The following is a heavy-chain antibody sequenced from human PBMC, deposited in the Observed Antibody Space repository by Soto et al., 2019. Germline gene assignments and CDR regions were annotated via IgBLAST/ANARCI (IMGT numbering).Heavy chain of an antibody. D-gene: IGHD4-17*01. CDR2: ISDDGSKK. Sequence: QVQLVESGGGVVQPGRSLRLSCAASGFSFSNYGMHWVRQAPGKGLEWVAVISDDGSKKYYADSVKGRFTISRDNSNNTLYLPMNSLRGEDTAVYYCAKDASDYGDYRLLVWFDYWGLGTLVTVSS. CDR3: AKDASDYGDYRLLVWFDY. J-gene: IGHJ4*02. V-gene: IGHV3-30*18. CDR1: GFSFSNYG.